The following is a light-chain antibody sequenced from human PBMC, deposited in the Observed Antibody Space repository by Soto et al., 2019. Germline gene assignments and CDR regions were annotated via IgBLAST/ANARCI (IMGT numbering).Light chain of an antibody. CDR3: AAWDDSLNGVV. CDR2: TNN. CDR1: SSNIGSNT. V-gene: IGLV1-44*01. J-gene: IGLJ2*01. Sequence: QLVLTQPPSASGTPGQRGTISCSGSSSNIGSNTVHWYQQLPGTAPKLLIYTNNQRPSGVPDRFSGSKSGTSASLAISGLQSEDEADYYCAAWDDSLNGVVFGGGTQLTVL.